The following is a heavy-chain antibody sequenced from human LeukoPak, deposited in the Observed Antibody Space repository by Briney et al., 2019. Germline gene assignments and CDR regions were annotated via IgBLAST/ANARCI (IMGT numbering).Heavy chain of an antibody. CDR1: GFTFSSYS. J-gene: IGHJ3*02. CDR3: AKEGDVVPARDAFDI. Sequence: PGGSLRLSCAASGFTFSSYSMNWVRQAPGKGLEWVSYISSSSSTIYYADSVKGRFTISRDNAKNSLYLQMNSLRAEDTAVYYCAKEGDVVPARDAFDIWGQGTMVTVSS. CDR2: ISSSSSTI. D-gene: IGHD2-2*01. V-gene: IGHV3-48*04.